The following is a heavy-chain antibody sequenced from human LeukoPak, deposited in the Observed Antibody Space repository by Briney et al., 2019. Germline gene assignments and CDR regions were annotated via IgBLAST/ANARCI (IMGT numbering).Heavy chain of an antibody. D-gene: IGHD3-22*01. CDR3: ARDSSGYYLFDY. V-gene: IGHV4-59*06. Sequence: PSETLSLTCTVSGGSISSYYWSWLRQPPGKGLEWIGYIYYSGSTYYNPSLKSRVTISVDTSKNQFSLKLSSVTAADTAVYYCARDSSGYYLFDYWGQGTLVTVSS. J-gene: IGHJ4*02. CDR1: GGSISSYY. CDR2: IYYSGST.